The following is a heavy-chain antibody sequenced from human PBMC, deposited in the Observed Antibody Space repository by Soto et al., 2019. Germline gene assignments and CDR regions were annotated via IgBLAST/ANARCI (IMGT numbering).Heavy chain of an antibody. CDR2: INPNSGGT. CDR1: GYTFTGYY. J-gene: IGHJ5*02. CDR3: ATDYDFWSGGNCFDP. Sequence: ASVKVSCKASGYTFTGYYMHWVRQAPGQGLEWMGWINPNSGGTNYAQKFQGWVTMTRDTSISTAYMELSRLRSDDTAVYYCATDYDFWSGGNCFDPWGQGTLVTVSS. V-gene: IGHV1-2*04. D-gene: IGHD3-3*01.